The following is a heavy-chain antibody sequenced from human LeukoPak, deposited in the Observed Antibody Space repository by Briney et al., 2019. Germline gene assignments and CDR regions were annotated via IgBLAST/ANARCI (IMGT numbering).Heavy chain of an antibody. CDR3: ARTNWTQSNSFDY. Sequence: ASVKVSCKASGGTFSSYAISWVRQAPGQGLEWMGGIIPIFGTANYAQKFQGRVTITADKSTSTAYMELSSLRSEDTAVYCCARTNWTQSNSFDYWGQGTLVTVSS. V-gene: IGHV1-69*06. D-gene: IGHD3/OR15-3a*01. CDR1: GGTFSSYA. CDR2: IIPIFGTA. J-gene: IGHJ4*02.